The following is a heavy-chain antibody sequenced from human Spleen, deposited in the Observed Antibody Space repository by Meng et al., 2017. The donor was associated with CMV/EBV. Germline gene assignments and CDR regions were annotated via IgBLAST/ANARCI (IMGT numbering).Heavy chain of an antibody. J-gene: IGHJ4*02. D-gene: IGHD2-8*02. CDR2: IYYSGSA. V-gene: IGHV4-39*07. Sequence: ISSSNYYWGWIRQAPGKGLEWVGSIYYSGSAYYSPSLKSRGFMSVETPRNQFSLQLNSGTAADTAVYYCARVAIGYGTARSYFDYWGKGTLVTVSS. CDR3: ARVAIGYGTARSYFDY. CDR1: ISSSNYY.